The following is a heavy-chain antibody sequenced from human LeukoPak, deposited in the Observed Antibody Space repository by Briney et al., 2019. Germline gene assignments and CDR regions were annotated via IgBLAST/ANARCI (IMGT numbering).Heavy chain of an antibody. CDR2: IYYSGST. Sequence: SETLSLTCTVSGGSISSSSYSWGWIRQPPGKGLEWIGSIYYSGSTYYNPSLKSRVTISVDTSKNQFSLKLSSVTAADTAVYYCARDPRWLQPTVPKRSFDYWGQGTLVTVSS. V-gene: IGHV4-39*07. D-gene: IGHD5-24*01. J-gene: IGHJ4*02. CDR3: ARDPRWLQPTVPKRSFDY. CDR1: GGSISSSSYS.